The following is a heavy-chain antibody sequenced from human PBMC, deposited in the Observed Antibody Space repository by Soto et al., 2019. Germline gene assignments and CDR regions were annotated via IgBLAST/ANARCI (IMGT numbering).Heavy chain of an antibody. CDR2: IIPIFGTA. CDR1: GGTFSSYA. D-gene: IGHD2-21*01. Sequence: QVQLVQSGAEVKKPGSSVKVSCKASGGTFSSYAISWVRQAPGQGREWMGGIIPIFGTANYAQAFQGRVTITADESTSTAYMELSSLRSEVTAVYYCARDRDGGGALDICGQGTMVTVSS. V-gene: IGHV1-69*01. J-gene: IGHJ3*02. CDR3: ARDRDGGGALDI.